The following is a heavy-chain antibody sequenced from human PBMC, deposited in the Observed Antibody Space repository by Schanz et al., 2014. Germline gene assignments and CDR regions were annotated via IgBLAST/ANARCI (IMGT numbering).Heavy chain of an antibody. Sequence: VQSVHSGTEVQKLGASVKVSCPTSGYTFTAYGINWVRQAPGQGLEWIGWISAQTGDTRYAQKMQGRVTMTRDTSTGTAYMELRSLRSDDTAVYYCARDRRRYCSTASCLHDNWFDPWGQGTLVIVSS. J-gene: IGHJ5*02. D-gene: IGHD2-2*01. CDR1: GYTFTAYG. V-gene: IGHV1-18*01. CDR2: ISAQTGDT. CDR3: ARDRRRYCSTASCLHDNWFDP.